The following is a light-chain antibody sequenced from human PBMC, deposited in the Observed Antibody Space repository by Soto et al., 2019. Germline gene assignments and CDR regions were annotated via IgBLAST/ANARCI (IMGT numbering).Light chain of an antibody. CDR2: DAS. CDR3: QQSDSTPYT. Sequence: DIQMTQSPSSLSASVGDRVTITCRASQTISTYLNWYQQKPGKAPRLLIYDASSLLSGVPSRFSGSGSGTDFTLPIASLQPEDFSTYYCQQSDSTPYTFGQATKVDIK. V-gene: IGKV1-39*01. J-gene: IGKJ2*01. CDR1: QTISTY.